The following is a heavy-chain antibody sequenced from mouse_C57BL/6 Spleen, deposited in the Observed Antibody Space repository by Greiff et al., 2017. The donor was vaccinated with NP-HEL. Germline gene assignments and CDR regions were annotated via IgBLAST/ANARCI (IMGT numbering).Heavy chain of an antibody. V-gene: IGHV1-26*01. CDR2: INPNNGGT. J-gene: IGHJ4*01. Sequence: EVQLQQSGPELVKPGASVKISCKASGYTFTDYYMNWVKQSHGKSLEWIGDINPNNGGTSYNQKFKGKATLTVDKSSSTAYMELRSLTSEDSAVYYCAREGKVTTYAMDYWGQGTSVTVSS. D-gene: IGHD2-2*01. CDR1: GYTFTDYY. CDR3: AREGKVTTYAMDY.